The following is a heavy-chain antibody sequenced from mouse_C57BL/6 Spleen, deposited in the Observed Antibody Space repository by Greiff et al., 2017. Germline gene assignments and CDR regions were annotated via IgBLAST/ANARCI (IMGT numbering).Heavy chain of an antibody. Sequence: VQLQPSGAELVKPGASVKLSCKASGYTFTEYTIPWVKQRSGQGLEWIGWFYPGSGSIKYNEQFKDKATLTADKSSSTVYMELSRLTSEDSAVYVCARHEELRYYDYDGGFAYWGQGTLVTVSA. CDR2: FYPGSGSI. J-gene: IGHJ3*01. CDR3: ARHEELRYYDYDGGFAY. D-gene: IGHD2-4*01. CDR1: GYTFTEYT. V-gene: IGHV1-62-2*01.